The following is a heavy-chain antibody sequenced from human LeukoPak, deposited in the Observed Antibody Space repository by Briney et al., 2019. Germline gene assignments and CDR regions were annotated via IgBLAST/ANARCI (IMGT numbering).Heavy chain of an antibody. CDR3: ARDGVSGTGFRYFGMDV. D-gene: IGHD1-1*01. CDR1: GFTFSSYG. Sequence: GGSLRLSCAASGFTFSSYGMHWVRQAPGKGLEWVAVIWYDGSNKYYADSVKGRFTISRDNSKNTLYLQMNSLRAEDTAVYFCARDGVSGTGFRYFGMDVWGHGTTVTVSS. J-gene: IGHJ6*02. CDR2: IWYDGSNK. V-gene: IGHV3-33*01.